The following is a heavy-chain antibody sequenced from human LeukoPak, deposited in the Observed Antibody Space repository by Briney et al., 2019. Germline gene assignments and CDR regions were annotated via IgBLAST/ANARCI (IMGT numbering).Heavy chain of an antibody. CDR2: VYTSGST. D-gene: IGHD2-15*01. CDR1: GGSISSGSYY. V-gene: IGHV4-61*02. CDR3: ARYSDTDGYFDY. Sequence: SETLSLTCTVSGGSISSGSYYWSWIRQPAGKGLEWIGRVYTSGSTNYNPSLESRVTISVDTSKNHFSLSLSSVTAADTAVYYCARYSDTDGYFDYWGQGTLVTVSS. J-gene: IGHJ4*02.